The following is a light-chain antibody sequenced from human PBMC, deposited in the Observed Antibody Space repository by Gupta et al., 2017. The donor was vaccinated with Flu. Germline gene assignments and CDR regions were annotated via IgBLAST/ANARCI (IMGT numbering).Light chain of an antibody. CDR2: AAS. J-gene: IGKJ2*01. CDR3: QKDNHVAYT. V-gene: IGKV1-27*01. CDR1: QGISNH. Sequence: DIQMTQSPSSLSASVGDRVTITCRASQGISNHLAWYQYKPGEVPKLLISAASTLKSGVPSRFSGGGSGTDFTLTISSLQPEDVAKYYCQKDNHVAYTFGQGTKLEIK.